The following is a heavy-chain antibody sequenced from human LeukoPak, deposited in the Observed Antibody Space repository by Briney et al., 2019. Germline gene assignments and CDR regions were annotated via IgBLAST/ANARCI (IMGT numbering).Heavy chain of an antibody. CDR1: GFTFSSYG. Sequence: PGGSLRLSCAASGFTFSSYGMHWVRQAPGKGLEWVSGISGSGGSTYYADSVKGRFTISRDNSKNTLYLQMNSLRAEDTAVYYCAKGFDSSAPFDYWGQGTLVTVSS. J-gene: IGHJ4*02. V-gene: IGHV3-23*01. CDR3: AKGFDSSAPFDY. CDR2: ISGSGGST. D-gene: IGHD3-22*01.